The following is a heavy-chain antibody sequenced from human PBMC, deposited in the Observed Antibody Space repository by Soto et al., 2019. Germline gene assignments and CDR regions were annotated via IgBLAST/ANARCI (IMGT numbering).Heavy chain of an antibody. J-gene: IGHJ4*02. Sequence: PGGSLRLSCAASGFTFTNYSMIWVRQAPGKGLEWVSAISANGAKTDYAESVKGRFAISREASKNTLFLQMDRLRVEDTAVYYWAKDHRPVDYWGQRTLVTVSS. CDR3: AKDHRPVDY. CDR2: ISANGAKT. CDR1: GFTFTNYS. V-gene: IGHV3-23*01.